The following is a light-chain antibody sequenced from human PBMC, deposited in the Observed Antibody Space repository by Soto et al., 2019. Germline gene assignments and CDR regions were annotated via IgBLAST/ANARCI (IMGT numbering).Light chain of an antibody. CDR2: END. CDR1: SSNIGNHY. J-gene: IGLJ1*01. V-gene: IGLV1-51*01. Sequence: QSVLTQPPSVSAAPGQTVTISCSGSSSNIGNHYVAWYQKPPGTAPKLLIYENDKRPSGIPDRISGSKSGTSATLGITGLQTEDEADYYCGTWDTRLSVLYVFGTGTKVTVL. CDR3: GTWDTRLSVLYV.